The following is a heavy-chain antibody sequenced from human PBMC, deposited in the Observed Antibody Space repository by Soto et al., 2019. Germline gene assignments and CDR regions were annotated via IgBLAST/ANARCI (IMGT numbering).Heavy chain of an antibody. Sequence: GASVKASCKASGYTFTGYYMHWVRQAPGQGLEWMGWINPNSGGTNYAQKFQGWVTMTRDTSISTAYMELSRLRSDDTAVYYCASGWGNWNGVYPFDYWGQGILVTVSS. D-gene: IGHD1-1*01. CDR3: ASGWGNWNGVYPFDY. V-gene: IGHV1-2*04. J-gene: IGHJ4*02. CDR2: INPNSGGT. CDR1: GYTFTGYY.